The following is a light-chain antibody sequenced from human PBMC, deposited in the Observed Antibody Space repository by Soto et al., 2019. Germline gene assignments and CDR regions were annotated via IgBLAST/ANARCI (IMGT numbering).Light chain of an antibody. Sequence: IQMTQSPSSLSASVGDRVTITCRASQGITHYLGWYQQKPGKAPKRLIFDVSTLQSGVPSRFRRSGSGTKFTPTISNLAPEDFATYYRLKHENYPRAFGQGTKLEL. V-gene: IGKV1-17*02. CDR1: QGITHY. J-gene: IGKJ2*01. CDR3: LKHENYPRA. CDR2: DVS.